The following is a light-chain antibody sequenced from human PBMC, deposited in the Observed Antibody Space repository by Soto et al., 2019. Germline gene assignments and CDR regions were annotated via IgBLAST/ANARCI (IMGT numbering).Light chain of an antibody. CDR3: CSYAGSYNWV. V-gene: IGLV2-11*01. J-gene: IGLJ3*02. Sequence: QSALTQPRSVSGSPGQSVTISCTGTNSDVGGYNYVSWYQQHPGKAPKLMIYDVSKRPSGVPDRFSGSKSGNTASLTISGLQSEDEADYYCCSYAGSYNWVFGGGTKLTVL. CDR2: DVS. CDR1: NSDVGGYNY.